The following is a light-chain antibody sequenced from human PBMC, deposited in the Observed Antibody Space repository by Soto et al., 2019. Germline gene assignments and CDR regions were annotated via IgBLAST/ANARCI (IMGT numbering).Light chain of an antibody. V-gene: IGLV2-8*01. J-gene: IGLJ3*02. CDR1: SSDVGGYNS. CDR2: EVT. CDR3: SSYAGSNNLV. Sequence: QSALTQPPSASGSPGQSVTISCTGTSSDVGGYNSVSRYQQHPGKAPKLMIYEVTKRPSGVPDRFSGSKSGNTASLTVSGLQAEDEADYYCSSYAGSNNLVFGGGTQLTVL.